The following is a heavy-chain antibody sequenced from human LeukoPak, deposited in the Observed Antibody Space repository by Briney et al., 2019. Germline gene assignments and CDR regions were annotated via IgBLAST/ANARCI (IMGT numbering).Heavy chain of an antibody. CDR2: IDRNGST. D-gene: IGHD3-22*01. V-gene: IGHV4-38-2*02. CDR1: RYSISSGYF. J-gene: IGHJ4*02. CDR3: AQHGKNAYYYGSGCYYDY. Sequence: SETLSLTCTVSRYSISSGYFWGWIRQPPGKGLEWIGGIDRNGSTYYNRSLKRRVTISIDQTKNQFSLNLTSLTAADTAVYYLAQHGKNAYYYGSGCYYDYWGQGILVTVSS.